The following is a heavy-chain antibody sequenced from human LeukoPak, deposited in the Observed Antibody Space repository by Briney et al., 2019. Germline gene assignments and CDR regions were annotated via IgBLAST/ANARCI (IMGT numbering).Heavy chain of an antibody. CDR3: VKAAYYDTSGRYYFDY. J-gene: IGHJ4*02. CDR1: GFTFSSYG. V-gene: IGHV3-30*02. D-gene: IGHD3-22*01. CDR2: IRYDGSNK. Sequence: GGSLRLSCAASGFTFSSYGMHWVRQAPGKGLEWVAFIRYDGSNKYYADSVKGRFTISRDNSKNTLYLQMDSLRPEDMALYYCVKAAYYDTSGRYYFDYWGQGTLVTVSS.